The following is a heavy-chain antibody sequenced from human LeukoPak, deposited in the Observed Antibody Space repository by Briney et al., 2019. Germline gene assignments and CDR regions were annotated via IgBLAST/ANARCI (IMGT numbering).Heavy chain of an antibody. CDR1: GFVFDNYG. CDR2: ISGSGGST. V-gene: IGHV3-23*01. Sequence: PGGSLRLSCVASGFVFDNYGMDWVRQAPGKGLEWVSGISGSGGSTYYADSVKGRFTISRDNAKSSLYLQMNSLRAEDTAVYYCARGGAARPDYWGQGTLVTVFS. J-gene: IGHJ4*02. D-gene: IGHD6-6*01. CDR3: ARGGAARPDY.